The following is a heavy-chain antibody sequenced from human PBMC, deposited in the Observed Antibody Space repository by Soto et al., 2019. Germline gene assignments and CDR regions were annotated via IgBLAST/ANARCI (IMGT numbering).Heavy chain of an antibody. CDR2: IYYSGST. Sequence: SETLSLTCSVSGGTISSYYWSWIRQPPGKGLEWIGYIYYSGSTNYNPSLKSRVTISVDTSKNQFSLKLSSVTAADTAVYYYARHVYGSGSYYHFDYWGQGTLVTVSS. D-gene: IGHD3-10*01. CDR1: GGTISSYY. J-gene: IGHJ4*02. CDR3: ARHVYGSGSYYHFDY. V-gene: IGHV4-59*08.